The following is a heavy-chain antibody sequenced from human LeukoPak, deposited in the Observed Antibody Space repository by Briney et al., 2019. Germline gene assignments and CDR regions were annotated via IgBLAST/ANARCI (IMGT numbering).Heavy chain of an antibody. Sequence: GESLKISCKGSGYSFPNYWIAWVRQMPGKGLEWMGIIFPDDSDTRYSPSFQGQVTISVDKSISTAYLQWSSLKASDTAMYYCARHNSLIVPAAEFDPWGQGTLVTVSS. J-gene: IGHJ5*02. V-gene: IGHV5-51*01. CDR2: IFPDDSDT. CDR3: ARHNSLIVPAAEFDP. CDR1: GYSFPNYW. D-gene: IGHD2-2*01.